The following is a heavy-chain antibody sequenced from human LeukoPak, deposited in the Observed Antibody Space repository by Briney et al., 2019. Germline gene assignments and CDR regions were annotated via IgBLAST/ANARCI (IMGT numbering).Heavy chain of an antibody. Sequence: GASVKVSCKASGYTFTGYYMRWVRQAPGQGLEWMGWINPNSGGTNYAQEFQGWVTMTRDTSISTAYMELSRLRSDDTAVYYCARSPKIVVVPAAQNVIRHFGMDVWGKGTTVTVSS. CDR3: ARSPKIVVVPAAQNVIRHFGMDV. D-gene: IGHD2-2*01. J-gene: IGHJ6*04. CDR2: INPNSGGT. V-gene: IGHV1-2*04. CDR1: GYTFTGYY.